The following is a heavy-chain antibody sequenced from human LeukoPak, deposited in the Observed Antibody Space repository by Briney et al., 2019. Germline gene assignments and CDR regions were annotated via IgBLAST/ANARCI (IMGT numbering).Heavy chain of an antibody. CDR2: IKGDGSET. V-gene: IGHV3-7*04. CDR1: GFTFSNDW. J-gene: IGHJ5*02. CDR3: ARVVA. Sequence: GGSLRLSCAASGFTFSNDWMSWVRQAPGTGLEWVAYIKGDGSETNYADSVKGRFTISRDNAKNSLYLQMNSLRVEDTAVYYCARVVAWGQGTLVTVSS.